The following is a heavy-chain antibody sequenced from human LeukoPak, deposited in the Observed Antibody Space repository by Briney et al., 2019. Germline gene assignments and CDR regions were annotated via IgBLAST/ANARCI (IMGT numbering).Heavy chain of an antibody. V-gene: IGHV4-61*08. CDR3: AVVLAYCGGDCYLAFDY. CDR1: GGSISSGDYY. D-gene: IGHD2-21*02. J-gene: IGHJ4*02. CDR2: IYYSGST. Sequence: PSQTLSLTCTVSGGSISSGDYYWSWIRQPPGKGLEWIGYIYYSGSTNYSPSLKSRVTISVDTSKNQFSLKLSSVTAADTAVYYCAVVLAYCGGDCYLAFDYWGQGTLVTVSS.